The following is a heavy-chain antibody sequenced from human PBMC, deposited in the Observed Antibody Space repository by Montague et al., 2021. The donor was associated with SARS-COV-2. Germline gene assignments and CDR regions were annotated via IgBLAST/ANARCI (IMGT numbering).Heavy chain of an antibody. CDR2: ISGYNGNT. J-gene: IGHJ4*02. D-gene: IGHD6-19*01. Sequence: QSGAEVKKPGESLKISCKASGYTFTSYGISWVRQAPGQGLEWMGWISGYNGNTKCGKNFQGRVTMTTDTSTSTAYMELRSLRSDDTAVYYCARESFSSAWSPFDYWGQGTLVTVSS. CDR3: ARESFSSAWSPFDY. V-gene: IGHV1-18*01. CDR1: GYTFTSYG.